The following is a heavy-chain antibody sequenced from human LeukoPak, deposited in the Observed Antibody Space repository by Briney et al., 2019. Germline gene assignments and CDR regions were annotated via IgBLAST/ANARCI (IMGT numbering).Heavy chain of an antibody. CDR1: GFTFSSYN. Sequence: GGSLRLSCAASGFTFSSYNMNWVRQAPGKGLEWVSSITSSSTYIYYADSVRGRFTISRDNAKNSLYLQTNSLRAEDTAVYFCARDPYSGNYGAYYYYYMDVWGKGTTVTISS. CDR2: ITSSSTYI. J-gene: IGHJ6*03. CDR3: ARDPYSGNYGAYYYYYMDV. D-gene: IGHD1-26*01. V-gene: IGHV3-21*01.